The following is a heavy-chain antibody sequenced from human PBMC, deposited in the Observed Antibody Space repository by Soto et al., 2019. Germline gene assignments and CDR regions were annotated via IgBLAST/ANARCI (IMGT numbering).Heavy chain of an antibody. D-gene: IGHD3-10*01. CDR2: ISYDGSNK. Sequence: GWSLRLSCAASGFTFSSYAMHWVRQAPGKGLEWVAVISYDGSNKYYADSVKGRFTISRDNSKNTLYLQMNSLRAEDTAVYYCARDYYGSGRAGYGMDVWGQGTTVTVSS. V-gene: IGHV3-30-3*01. J-gene: IGHJ6*02. CDR3: ARDYYGSGRAGYGMDV. CDR1: GFTFSSYA.